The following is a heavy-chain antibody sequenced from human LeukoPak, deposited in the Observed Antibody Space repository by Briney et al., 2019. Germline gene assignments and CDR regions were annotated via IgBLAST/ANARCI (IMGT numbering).Heavy chain of an antibody. J-gene: IGHJ4*02. Sequence: GGSLRLSCVASGFTFSDYWMSWVRQAPGKGLEWVANINQDGSEKYFVDSVKGRFTISRDNAKNSLYLQMNSLRGEDTAVYYCARVRSSGYDLAPFDYWGQGTLVTVSS. V-gene: IGHV3-7*02. CDR1: GFTFSDYW. CDR3: ARVRSSGYDLAPFDY. CDR2: INQDGSEK. D-gene: IGHD5-12*01.